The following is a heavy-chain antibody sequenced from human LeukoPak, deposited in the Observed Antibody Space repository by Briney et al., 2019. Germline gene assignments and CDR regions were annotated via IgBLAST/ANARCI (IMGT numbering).Heavy chain of an antibody. CDR1: GGTFSSYA. CDR2: IIPIFGTA. D-gene: IGHD6-13*01. CDR3: AREASSSWFLDY. Sequence: ASVKVSCKASGGTFSSYAISWVRQAPGQGLEWMGGIIPIFGTANYAQKFQGRVTITADESTSTAYMELSSLRSEDTAVYYCAREASSSWFLDYWGQGTLVTVSS. J-gene: IGHJ4*02. V-gene: IGHV1-69*01.